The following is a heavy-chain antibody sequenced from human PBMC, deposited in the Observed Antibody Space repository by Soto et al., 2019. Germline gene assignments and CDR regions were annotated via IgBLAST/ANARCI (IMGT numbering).Heavy chain of an antibody. Sequence: LRLSCAASGFTFSSYWMSWVRQAPGKGLEWVANIKQDGSEKYYVDSVKGRFTISRDNAKNSLYLQMNSLRAEDTAVYYCAREECLYRGYVRWARVFDIWGQGTMVTGSS. V-gene: IGHV3-7*04. J-gene: IGHJ3*02. CDR2: IKQDGSEK. D-gene: IGHD5-12*01. CDR3: AREECLYRGYVRWARVFDI. CDR1: GFTFSSYW.